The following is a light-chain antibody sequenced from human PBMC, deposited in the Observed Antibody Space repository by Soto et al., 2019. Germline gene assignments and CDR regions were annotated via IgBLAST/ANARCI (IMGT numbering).Light chain of an antibody. Sequence: EIVMTQSPATLSASPGERATLSCTASQSVSSNLAWYQQKPGQAPRLPIYGASTRATGIPARFSGSGSGTEFTLTISSLESEDFAVYYCQEYNNWPPMNTFGQGAKLEIK. CDR3: QEYNNWPPMNT. CDR1: QSVSSN. V-gene: IGKV3-15*01. J-gene: IGKJ2*01. CDR2: GAS.